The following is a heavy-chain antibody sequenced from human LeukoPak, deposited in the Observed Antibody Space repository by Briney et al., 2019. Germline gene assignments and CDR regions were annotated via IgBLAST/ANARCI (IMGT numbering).Heavy chain of an antibody. CDR3: ARGSPYYYDSSGYSTYYFDY. CDR2: ISNSGITK. CDR1: GFTFSDHY. Sequence: GGSLRLSCAASGFTFSDHYMSWIRQAPGKGLEWISYISNSGITKYHADSVKGRFTISRDNARDSLYLQMNSLRVEDTAVYYCARGSPYYYDSSGYSTYYFDYWGQGTLVTVSS. D-gene: IGHD3-22*01. V-gene: IGHV3-11*01. J-gene: IGHJ4*02.